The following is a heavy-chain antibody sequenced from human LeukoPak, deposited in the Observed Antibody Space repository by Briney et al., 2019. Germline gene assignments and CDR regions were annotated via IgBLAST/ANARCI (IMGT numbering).Heavy chain of an antibody. CDR1: GGTFSSYA. V-gene: IGHV1-69*13. D-gene: IGHD6-13*01. Sequence: SVKVSCKASGGTFSSYAISWVRQAPGQGLEWMGGVIPIFGTANYAQKFQGRVTITADESTSTAYMELSSLRSEDTAVYYCARLGHSSSWDYFDYWGQGTLVTVSS. CDR2: VIPIFGTA. J-gene: IGHJ4*02. CDR3: ARLGHSSSWDYFDY.